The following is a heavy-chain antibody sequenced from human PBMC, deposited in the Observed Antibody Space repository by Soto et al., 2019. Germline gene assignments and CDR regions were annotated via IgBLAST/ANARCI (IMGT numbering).Heavy chain of an antibody. CDR2: IYKNGNA. Sequence: VQLQESGPGLVRPSQTLSLTCTVSGAPMTSDGYYWSWIRQHPGKGLEWIGYIYKNGNAYYNPSLSSRPTISVDTSKTQFALNLSSVTAADTAVYYCARAAGRTPLDYWGQGTLVTVSS. CDR3: ARAAGRTPLDY. J-gene: IGHJ4*02. V-gene: IGHV4-31*03. CDR1: GAPMTSDGYY. D-gene: IGHD6-25*01.